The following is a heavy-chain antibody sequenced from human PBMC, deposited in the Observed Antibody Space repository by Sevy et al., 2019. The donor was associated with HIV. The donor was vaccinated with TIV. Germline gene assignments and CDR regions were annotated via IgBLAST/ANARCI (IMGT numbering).Heavy chain of an antibody. CDR1: GFTFSVYW. Sequence: GGSLRLSCAASGFTFSVYWMSWVRQAPGKGLEWVATMKEDGSDKDYVDSVKDRFTISRDNAKNSLYLQMNSLRAEDTVVYYCVREGVGGYSYSLDCWGQGTLVTVSS. V-gene: IGHV3-7*03. CDR2: MKEDGSDK. CDR3: VREGVGGYSYSLDC. D-gene: IGHD5-18*01. J-gene: IGHJ4*02.